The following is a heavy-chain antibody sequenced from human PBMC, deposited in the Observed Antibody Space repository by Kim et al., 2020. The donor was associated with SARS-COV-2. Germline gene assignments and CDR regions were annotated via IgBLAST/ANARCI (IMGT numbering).Heavy chain of an antibody. CDR2: IYYSGST. J-gene: IGHJ4*02. CDR3: ASMITMVRGVIIRCFDY. CDR1: GGSISSSSYY. V-gene: IGHV4-39*07. Sequence: SETLSLTCTVSGGSISSSSYYWGWIRQPPGKGLEWIGSIYYSGSTYSNPSLKRRITISVNTSKNQFSLKLSSVTAADTAVYYWASMITMVRGVIIRCFDYWGQGTPVTVSS. D-gene: IGHD3-10*01.